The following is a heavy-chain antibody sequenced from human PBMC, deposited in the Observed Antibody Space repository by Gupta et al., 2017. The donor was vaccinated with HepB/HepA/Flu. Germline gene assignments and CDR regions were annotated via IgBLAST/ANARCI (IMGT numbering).Heavy chain of an antibody. CDR3: ARDRFCGNNGCYYVGNSYHYMDV. Sequence: QVQMVQSGCEVTKPGASLRVSCQASRFPFTSYGITWVRQAPGQGLEWMGWISAYDGITNYAQKWQGRVTVTVDTSTSTAYMEVRSLRTDDTAVYFCARDRFCGNNGCYYVGNSYHYMDVWGEGTTGTVSS. V-gene: IGHV1-18*04. CDR1: RFPFTSYG. J-gene: IGHJ6*03. CDR2: ISAYDGIT. D-gene: IGHD2-2*01.